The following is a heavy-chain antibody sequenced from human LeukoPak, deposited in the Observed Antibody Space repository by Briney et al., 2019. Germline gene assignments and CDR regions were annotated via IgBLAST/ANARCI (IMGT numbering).Heavy chain of an antibody. D-gene: IGHD4-17*01. CDR1: GLTFSNYA. CDR3: SKDPNGDYVGAFDM. CDR2: ITGSGRGT. Sequence: PGGSLTLSCTASGLTFSNYATTWVRQAPGKGLEWVSSITGSGRGTYSADSVKGRFSVSRDNSQNTVFLHMNSLRADDTALYYCSKDPNGDYVGAFDMWGPGTMVTVSS. J-gene: IGHJ3*02. V-gene: IGHV3-23*01.